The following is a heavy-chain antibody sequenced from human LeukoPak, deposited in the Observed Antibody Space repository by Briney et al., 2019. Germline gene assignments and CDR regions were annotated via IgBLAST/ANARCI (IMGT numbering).Heavy chain of an antibody. Sequence: GGSLRLSCAASGFTFSSFAMTWVRQAPGTGLEWVSTLRSNGDTAYNADSVKGRFTISRDNSKNTLYLQMNSLRAEDTAVYYCAKRVVQVGKTYYFDYWGQGTLVTVSS. V-gene: IGHV3-23*01. CDR1: GFTFSSFA. D-gene: IGHD2-2*01. J-gene: IGHJ4*02. CDR3: AKRVVQVGKTYYFDY. CDR2: LRSNGDTA.